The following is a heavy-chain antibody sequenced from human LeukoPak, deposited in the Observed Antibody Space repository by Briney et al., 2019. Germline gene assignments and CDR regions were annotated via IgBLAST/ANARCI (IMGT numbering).Heavy chain of an antibody. Sequence: PGGSLRLSCAASGFTFTSYGMHWVRQAPGKGLEWGAFIRYDGSNKYYADSVKGRFTISIDNSKNTLYLQMNSLRGEDTAVYYCAKDTMPPKAGFDPWGQGTLVTVSS. J-gene: IGHJ5*02. CDR1: GFTFTSYG. CDR3: AKDTMPPKAGFDP. V-gene: IGHV3-30*02. CDR2: IRYDGSNK. D-gene: IGHD2-2*01.